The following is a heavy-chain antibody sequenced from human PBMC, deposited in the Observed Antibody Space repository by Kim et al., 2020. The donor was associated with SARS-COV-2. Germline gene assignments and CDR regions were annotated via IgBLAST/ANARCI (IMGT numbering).Heavy chain of an antibody. D-gene: IGHD2-2*01. V-gene: IGHV5-51*01. Sequence: GESLKISCKGSGYSFTSYWIGWVRQMPWKGLEWMGIIYPGDSDTRYSPSFQGQVTISADKSISTAYLQWSSLKASDTAMYYCARHRDCSSTSCYAGMDVWGQGTTVTVSS. CDR2: IYPGDSDT. J-gene: IGHJ6*02. CDR3: ARHRDCSSTSCYAGMDV. CDR1: GYSFTSYW.